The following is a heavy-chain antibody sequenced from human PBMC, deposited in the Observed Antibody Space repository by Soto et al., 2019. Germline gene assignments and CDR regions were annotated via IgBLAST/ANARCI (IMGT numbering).Heavy chain of an antibody. CDR2: IYHSGMT. J-gene: IGHJ3*02. Sequence: QVQLQESGPGLVKPSQTLSLTCTVSGGSISTGGYYWSWIRQHPGRGLEWIGYIYHSGMTFSNPSLQSRVAISIDTSKNKFSLKVRSVTAADTAVYYCATVRWELHDAFDIWGEGTMVSVSS. D-gene: IGHD1-26*01. CDR1: GGSISTGGYY. CDR3: ATVRWELHDAFDI. V-gene: IGHV4-31*03.